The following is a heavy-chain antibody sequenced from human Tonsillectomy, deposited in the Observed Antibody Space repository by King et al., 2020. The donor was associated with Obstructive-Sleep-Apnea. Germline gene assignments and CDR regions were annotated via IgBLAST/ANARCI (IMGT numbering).Heavy chain of an antibody. Sequence: VQLVESGGGLVQPGGSLRLSCAASGFTFSSYAMSWVRQAPGKGLEWVSAISGSGGSTYYADCVEGRFPISRDNSKNTLYLQMNSLRAEDTAVYYCAKDLGLWFGEPPGDWFDPWGQGTLVTVSS. CDR3: AKDLGLWFGEPPGDWFDP. CDR1: GFTFSSYA. J-gene: IGHJ5*02. D-gene: IGHD3-10*01. V-gene: IGHV3-23*04. CDR2: ISGSGGST.